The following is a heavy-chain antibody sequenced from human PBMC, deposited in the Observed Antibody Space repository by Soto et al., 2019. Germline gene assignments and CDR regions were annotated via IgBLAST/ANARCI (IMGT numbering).Heavy chain of an antibody. Sequence: PGESLKISCAASGFTFSPYTLGWVRQAPGKGLESLSFITNSNTYIYYADSVKGRFTISRDDARNSLYLQMNNLRAEDTAIYYCARVDYSDRGYFDYWGQGALVTVSS. D-gene: IGHD3-22*01. J-gene: IGHJ4*02. CDR2: ITNSNTYI. CDR1: GFTFSPYT. V-gene: IGHV3-21*01. CDR3: ARVDYSDRGYFDY.